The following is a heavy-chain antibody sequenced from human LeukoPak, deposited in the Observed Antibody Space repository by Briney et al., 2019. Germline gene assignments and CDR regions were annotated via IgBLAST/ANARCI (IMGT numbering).Heavy chain of an antibody. CDR2: IIPIFGTA. J-gene: IGHJ4*02. Sequence: SVKVSCKASGGTFSSYAISWVRQAPGQGLEWMGGIIPIFGTANCAQKFQGRVTITADESTSTAYMELSSLRSEDTAVYYCARSPSRWELLRHDYWGQGTLVTVSS. CDR3: ARSPSRWELLRHDY. CDR1: GGTFSSYA. V-gene: IGHV1-69*13. D-gene: IGHD1-26*01.